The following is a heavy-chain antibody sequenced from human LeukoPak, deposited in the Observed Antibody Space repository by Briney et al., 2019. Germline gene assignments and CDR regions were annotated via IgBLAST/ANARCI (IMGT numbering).Heavy chain of an antibody. Sequence: PGGSLRLSCAVSGITLSNYGMSWVRQAPGKGLEWVAGISDRGSRTNYADSVKGRFTTSTDNPKNTLYLQMNSLRAEDTAVYFCAKRGVVIRVILVGFHKEAYYFDSWGQGALVTVSS. J-gene: IGHJ4*02. CDR2: ISDRGSRT. D-gene: IGHD3-22*01. V-gene: IGHV3-23*01. CDR1: GITLSNYG. CDR3: AKRGVVIRVILVGFHKEAYYFDS.